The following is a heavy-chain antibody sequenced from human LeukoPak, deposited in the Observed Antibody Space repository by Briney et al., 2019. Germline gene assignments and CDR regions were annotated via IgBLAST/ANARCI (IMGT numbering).Heavy chain of an antibody. Sequence: GSLRLSCAASGFTFSINWMHWVRQAPGKGLVWVSRINEDGSNTKYADSVKGRFTISRDNAKNTLYLQMNSLRAEDTAVYYCARDLSFDYDNSGYSSWFDPWGQGTLVTVSS. J-gene: IGHJ5*02. CDR3: ARDLSFDYDNSGYSSWFDP. CDR1: GFTFSINW. V-gene: IGHV3-74*01. CDR2: INEDGSNT. D-gene: IGHD3-22*01.